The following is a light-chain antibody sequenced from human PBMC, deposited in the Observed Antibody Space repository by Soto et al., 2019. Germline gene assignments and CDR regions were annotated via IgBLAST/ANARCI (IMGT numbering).Light chain of an antibody. CDR1: QDISNY. Sequence: DIQMTQSPSSLSASVGDRVTITCQASQDISNYLNWYQQKPGKAPKLLIYDASNLETGVSSRFSGSGSGTDFTFTISSLEPEDSATYCCQQYDNLPVFGPGTKVDIK. CDR2: DAS. J-gene: IGKJ3*01. V-gene: IGKV1-33*01. CDR3: QQYDNLPV.